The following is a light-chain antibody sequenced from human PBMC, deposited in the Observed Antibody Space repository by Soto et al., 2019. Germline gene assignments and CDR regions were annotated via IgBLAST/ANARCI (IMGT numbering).Light chain of an antibody. CDR1: QSVSSY. CDR3: QQRSNWPGGLT. V-gene: IGKV3-11*01. J-gene: IGKJ4*01. CDR2: DAS. Sequence: EIVLTQSPATLSLSPGERATLSCRASQSVSSYLAWYQQKPGQAPRLLIYDASNRATGIPARFSGSGSGTDFTLTISSLEPEDFAVYYCQQRSNWPGGLTFGGGTKVEI.